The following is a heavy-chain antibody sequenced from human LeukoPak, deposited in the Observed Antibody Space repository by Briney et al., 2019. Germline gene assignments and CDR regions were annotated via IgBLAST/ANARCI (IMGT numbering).Heavy chain of an antibody. D-gene: IGHD6-6*01. CDR1: GASISSSSYY. Sequence: SEILSLTCSVSGASISSSSYYWGWIRQPPGKGLEWIASIYYSGSTYCNPSLKSRVSISVDTSENQFSLKLSSVTAADTAVYYCASRKSIAASYFDYWGQGTLVTVSS. J-gene: IGHJ4*02. V-gene: IGHV4-39*01. CDR3: ASRKSIAASYFDY. CDR2: IYYSGST.